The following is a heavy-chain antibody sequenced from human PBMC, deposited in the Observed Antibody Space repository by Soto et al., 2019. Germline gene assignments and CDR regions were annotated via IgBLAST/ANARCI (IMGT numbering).Heavy chain of an antibody. Sequence: ASVKVSCKASGYTFTGYYMHWVLQAPGQGLEWMGRIKPNSGDTNYAQKFQGRVTMTRDTSISTAYMELSRLRYDDTAVYYCARDVIVVVPAATLGYYYYRMDVWGQGTTVTVSS. CDR3: ARDVIVVVPAATLGYYYYRMDV. J-gene: IGHJ6*02. V-gene: IGHV1-2*02. CDR2: IKPNSGDT. CDR1: GYTFTGYY. D-gene: IGHD2-2*01.